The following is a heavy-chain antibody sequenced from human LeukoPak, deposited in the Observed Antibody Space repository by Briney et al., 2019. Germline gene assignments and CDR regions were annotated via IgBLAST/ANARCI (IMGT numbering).Heavy chain of an antibody. CDR1: GGTFSSYA. CDR3: ALIAAAGTDFDY. Sequence: SVKVSCKASGGTFSSYAISWVRQASGQGLEWMGGIIPIFGTANYAQKFQGRVTITTDESTSTAYMELSSLRSEDTAVYYCALIAAAGTDFDYWGQGTLVTVSS. D-gene: IGHD6-13*01. V-gene: IGHV1-69*05. CDR2: IIPIFGTA. J-gene: IGHJ4*02.